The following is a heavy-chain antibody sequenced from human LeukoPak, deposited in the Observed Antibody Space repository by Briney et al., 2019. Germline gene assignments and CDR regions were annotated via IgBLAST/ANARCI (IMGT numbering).Heavy chain of an antibody. V-gene: IGHV1-18*01. D-gene: IGHD3-10*01. CDR3: ARVGISITMVRGSGENYMDV. CDR1: GYTFTSYG. J-gene: IGHJ6*03. CDR2: ISAYNGNT. Sequence: ASVKVSCKASGYTFTSYGISWVRQAPGQGLEWMGWISAYNGNTNYAQKLQGRVTMTTDTSTSTAYMELRSLRSDDTALYYCARVGISITMVRGSGENYMDVWGKGTTVTVSS.